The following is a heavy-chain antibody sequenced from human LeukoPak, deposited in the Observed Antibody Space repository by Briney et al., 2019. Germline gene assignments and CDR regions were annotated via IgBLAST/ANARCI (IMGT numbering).Heavy chain of an antibody. V-gene: IGHV1-2*02. CDR1: GYTFTAYY. CDR3: AKLRHCSGGSCYQGNWFDP. J-gene: IGHJ5*02. CDR2: INPNSGGT. D-gene: IGHD2-15*01. Sequence: GASVKVSCKASGYTFTAYYIHWVRQAPGQGLEWMGWINPNSGGTNYAQKFQGRVTMTRDTSITTAYMELSSLGSDDTAVYYCAKLRHCSGGSCYQGNWFDPWAREPWSPSPQ.